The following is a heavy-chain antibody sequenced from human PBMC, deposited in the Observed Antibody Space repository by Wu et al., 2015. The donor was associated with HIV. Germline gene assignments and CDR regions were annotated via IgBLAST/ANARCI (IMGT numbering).Heavy chain of an antibody. Sequence: QVHLVQSGAELKKPGASVTVSCKASGYTFNAYYMHWIRQAPGQGLEWMGWININSGDSNFARKFRGRLTVTRDTSISTVYMDLSSLRSDDSAIYYCTRGTRNFLFDYWGQGTLVTVSS. V-gene: IGHV1-2*02. CDR2: ININSGDS. CDR1: GYTFNAYY. D-gene: IGHD4-11*01. CDR3: TRGTRNFLFDY. J-gene: IGHJ4*02.